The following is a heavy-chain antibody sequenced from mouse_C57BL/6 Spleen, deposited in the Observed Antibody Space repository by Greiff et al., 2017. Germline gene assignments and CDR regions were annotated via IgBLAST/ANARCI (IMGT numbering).Heavy chain of an antibody. CDR1: GYTFTGYW. CDR3: ARGTGTDAMDY. Sequence: QVQLQQSGAELMKPGASVKLSCKATGYTFTGYWIEWVKQRPGHGLEWIGEILPGRGSTNYNEKFKGKATFTADTSSNTAYMQLSSLTTEYSAIYYCARGTGTDAMDYWGQGTSVTVSS. V-gene: IGHV1-9*01. J-gene: IGHJ4*01. D-gene: IGHD4-1*01. CDR2: ILPGRGST.